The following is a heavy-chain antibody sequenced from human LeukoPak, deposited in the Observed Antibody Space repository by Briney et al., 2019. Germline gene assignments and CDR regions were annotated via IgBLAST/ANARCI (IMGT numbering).Heavy chain of an antibody. CDR1: GGSFSGYY. Sequence: SETLSLTCALYGGSFSGYYWSCIRQPPGKGLEWIGEINHSGSTNYSPSLKSRVTISLDTSKNQFSLKLSSVTAADTAVYYCARGSRLTGTFDIWGQGTMVTVSS. J-gene: IGHJ3*02. CDR3: ARGSRLTGTFDI. V-gene: IGHV4-34*01. CDR2: INHSGST. D-gene: IGHD3-9*01.